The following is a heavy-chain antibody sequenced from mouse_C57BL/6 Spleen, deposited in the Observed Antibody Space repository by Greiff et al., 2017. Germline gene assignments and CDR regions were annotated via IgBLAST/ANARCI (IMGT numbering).Heavy chain of an antibody. J-gene: IGHJ3*01. Sequence: VQLQQSGAELVRPGASVTLSCKASGYTITDYEMHWVKQTPVHGLEWIGAIDPETGGTAYNQKFKGKAILTADKSSSTAYMELRSLTSEDSAVXYCTRRGGYPAWFAYWGQGTLVTVSA. D-gene: IGHD1-1*02. CDR2: IDPETGGT. CDR1: GYTITDYE. CDR3: TRRGGYPAWFAY. V-gene: IGHV1-15*01.